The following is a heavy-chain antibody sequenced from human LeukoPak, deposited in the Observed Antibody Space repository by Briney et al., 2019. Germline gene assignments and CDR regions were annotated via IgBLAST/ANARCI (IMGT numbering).Heavy chain of an antibody. V-gene: IGHV3-23*01. Sequence: GGSLRLSCAASGFTFSSYAMSWVRQAPGKGLEWVSAISGSGGSTYYADSVKGRFTISRDNSKNTLYLQMNSLRAEDTAVYYCANQHYGSGNLDYWGQGTLVTVSS. CDR3: ANQHYGSGNLDY. J-gene: IGHJ4*02. CDR1: GFTFSSYA. CDR2: ISGSGGST. D-gene: IGHD3-10*01.